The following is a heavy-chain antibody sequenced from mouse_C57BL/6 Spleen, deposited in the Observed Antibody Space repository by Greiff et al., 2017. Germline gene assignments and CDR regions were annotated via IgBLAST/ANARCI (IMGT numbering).Heavy chain of an antibody. D-gene: IGHD1-1*01. Sequence: VQLQQPGAELVRPGSSVKLSCKASGYTFTSYWMHWVKQRPIQGLEWIGNIDPSDSETHYNQKFKDKATLTVDKSSSTAYMQLSSLTSEDSAVXYCATVVDAMDYWGQGTSVTVSS. CDR3: ATVVDAMDY. J-gene: IGHJ4*01. CDR1: GYTFTSYW. CDR2: IDPSDSET. V-gene: IGHV1-52*01.